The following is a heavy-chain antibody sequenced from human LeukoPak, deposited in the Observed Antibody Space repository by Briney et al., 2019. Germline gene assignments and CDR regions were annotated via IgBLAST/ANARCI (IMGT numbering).Heavy chain of an antibody. J-gene: IGHJ4*02. CDR2: IRSKAYGGTT. D-gene: IGHD3-10*01. Sequence: GGTLRLSCTASGFTFGDYAMSWVRQAPGKGLEWVGFIRSKAYGGTTEYAASVKGRFTISRDDSKSIAYLQMNSLKTEDTAVYYCTREAGGSGSHLGLDYFDYWGQGTLVTVSS. V-gene: IGHV3-49*04. CDR1: GFTFGDYA. CDR3: TREAGGSGSHLGLDYFDY.